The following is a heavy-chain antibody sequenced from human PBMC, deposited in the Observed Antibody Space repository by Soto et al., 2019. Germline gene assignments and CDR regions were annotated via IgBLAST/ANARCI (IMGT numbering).Heavy chain of an antibody. CDR1: GFTFSSYW. CDR3: ARDRRRGYQLLLIPYYYYGMDV. Sequence: GGSLRLSCAASGFTFSSYWMSWVRQAPGKGLEWVANIKQDGSEKYYVDSVKGRFTISRDNAKNSLYLQMNSLRAEDTAVYYCARDRRRGYQLLLIPYYYYGMDVWGQGTTVTVSS. D-gene: IGHD2-2*01. V-gene: IGHV3-7*05. CDR2: IKQDGSEK. J-gene: IGHJ6*02.